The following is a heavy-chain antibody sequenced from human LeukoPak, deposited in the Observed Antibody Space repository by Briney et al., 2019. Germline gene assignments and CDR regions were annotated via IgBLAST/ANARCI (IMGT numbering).Heavy chain of an antibody. CDR1: GYTFTSYG. D-gene: IGHD2-2*01. J-gene: IGHJ4*02. CDR3: ARESLGYCSSTSCLDFDY. CDR2: ISAYNGNT. Sequence: ASVKVSRKASGYTFTSYGISWVRQAPGQGLEWMGWISAYNGNTNYAQKLQGRVTMTTDTSTSTAYMELRSLRSDDTAVYYCARESLGYCSSTSCLDFDYWGQGTLVTVSS. V-gene: IGHV1-18*01.